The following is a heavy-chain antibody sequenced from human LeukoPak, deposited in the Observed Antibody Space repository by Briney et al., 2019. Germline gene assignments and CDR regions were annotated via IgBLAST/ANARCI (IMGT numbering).Heavy chain of an antibody. J-gene: IGHJ6*04. D-gene: IGHD3-10*02. Sequence: GGSLRLSCAASGLTVSSNYMSWVRQAPGKGLEWVSVIYSGGSTYYADSAKGRFTISRDNSKNTLYLQMNSLRAEDTAVYYCAELGITMIGGVWGKGTTVTISS. CDR3: AELGITMIGGV. CDR1: GLTVSSNY. V-gene: IGHV3-66*01. CDR2: IYSGGST.